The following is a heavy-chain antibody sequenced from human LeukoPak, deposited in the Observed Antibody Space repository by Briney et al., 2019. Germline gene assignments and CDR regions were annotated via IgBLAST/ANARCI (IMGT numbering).Heavy chain of an antibody. CDR3: AKSGGSGYQLLSYFDY. Sequence: GGSLRLSCAASGFTFSSYSMNWVRQAPGKGLEWVSAISGSGGSTYYADSVKGRFTISRDNSKNTLYLQMNSLRAEDTAVYYCAKSGGSGYQLLSYFDYWGQGALVTVSS. D-gene: IGHD2-2*01. CDR2: ISGSGGST. V-gene: IGHV3-23*01. J-gene: IGHJ4*02. CDR1: GFTFSSYS.